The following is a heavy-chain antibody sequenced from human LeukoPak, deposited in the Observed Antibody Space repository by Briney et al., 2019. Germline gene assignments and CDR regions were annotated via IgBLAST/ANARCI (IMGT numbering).Heavy chain of an antibody. Sequence: GGSLRLSCAASGFTFSSYWMSWVRQAPGKGLEWVANIKQDGSEKYYVDSVKGRFTISRDNAKNSLYVQMNNLRAEDTAVYYCARGTHITMVRGQTDYWGQGTLVTVSS. CDR1: GFTFSSYW. D-gene: IGHD3-10*01. V-gene: IGHV3-7*02. J-gene: IGHJ4*02. CDR2: IKQDGSEK. CDR3: ARGTHITMVRGQTDY.